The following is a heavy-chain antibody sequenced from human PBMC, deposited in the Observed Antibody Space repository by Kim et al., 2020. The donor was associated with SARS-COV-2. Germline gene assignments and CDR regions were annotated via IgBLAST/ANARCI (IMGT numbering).Heavy chain of an antibody. J-gene: IGHJ4*02. CDR2: IYYSGST. D-gene: IGHD2-15*01. V-gene: IGHV4-31*03. CDR1: GGSISSGGYY. Sequence: SETLSLTCTVSGGSISSGGYYWSWIRQHPGKGLEWIGYIYYSGSTYYNPSLKSRVTISVDTSKNQFSLKLSSVTAADTAVYYCAREPDCSGGSCYSYYFDYWGQGTLVTVSS. CDR3: AREPDCSGGSCYSYYFDY.